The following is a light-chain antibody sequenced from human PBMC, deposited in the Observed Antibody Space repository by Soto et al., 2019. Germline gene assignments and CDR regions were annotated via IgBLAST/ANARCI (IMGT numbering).Light chain of an antibody. CDR1: QSISVW. CDR2: KAS. CDR3: QQYHSFSRT. V-gene: IGKV1-5*03. Sequence: DIQMTQSPSTLSASVGGRVTITCRASQSISVWLAWYQQKPGKAPKPLIYKASSLESGVPSRFSGSGSGTGFTLTISSPQPDDFATYFCQQYHSFSRTFGPGTRVEIK. J-gene: IGKJ1*01.